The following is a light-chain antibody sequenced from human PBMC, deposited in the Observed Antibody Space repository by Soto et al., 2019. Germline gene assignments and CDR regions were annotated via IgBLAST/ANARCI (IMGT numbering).Light chain of an antibody. CDR2: DAS. J-gene: IGKJ5*01. Sequence: DIQMTQSPSSLSASVGDRVTITCQASHDIKDFLNWFQKKPGIAPKLLIYDASNLQTGVPSRFSGSGSGTHFTFTISSLQPEDIATYYCQRYDSLPPTFGQGTRLDIK. CDR1: HDIKDF. V-gene: IGKV1-33*01. CDR3: QRYDSLPPT.